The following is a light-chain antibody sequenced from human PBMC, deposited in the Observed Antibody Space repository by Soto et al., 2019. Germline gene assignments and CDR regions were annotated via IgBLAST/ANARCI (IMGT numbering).Light chain of an antibody. Sequence: DIQTTQSPSTLSASVGDTVTITCRASQSISRWLAWYQQKPGKAPKILISDASILENGVPSRFSGTGSGTEFTLTISSLQPDDFATYFGQQYNSFSMITFGQGTRLEIK. CDR1: QSISRW. V-gene: IGKV1-5*01. CDR2: DAS. J-gene: IGKJ5*01. CDR3: QQYNSFSMIT.